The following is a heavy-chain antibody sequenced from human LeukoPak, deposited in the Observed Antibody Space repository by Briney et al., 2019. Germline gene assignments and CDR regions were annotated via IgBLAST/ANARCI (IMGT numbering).Heavy chain of an antibody. J-gene: IGHJ4*02. V-gene: IGHV1-24*01. D-gene: IGHD4-23*01. CDR1: GYTLTELS. CDR3: ATELRWKEF. Sequence: ASVKVSCKVSGYTLTELSMHWVRQAPGKGLEWMGGFDPEDGETIYAQKFQGRVTMTSDTSIDTAYMELSSLRSDDTAVYYCATELRWKEFWGQGTLVTVSS. CDR2: FDPEDGET.